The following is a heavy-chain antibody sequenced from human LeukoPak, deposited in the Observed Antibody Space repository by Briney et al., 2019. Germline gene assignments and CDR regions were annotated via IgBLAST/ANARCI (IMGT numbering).Heavy chain of an antibody. D-gene: IGHD2-15*01. J-gene: IGHJ4*02. CDR2: ISGSGGST. V-gene: IGHV3-23*01. CDR3: ARDVVVAATHYFDY. CDR1: GFTFSSYA. Sequence: SGGSLRLSCAASGFTFSSYAMSWVRQAPGKGLEWVSAISGSGGSTYYADSVKGRFTISRDNSKNTLYLQMNSLRAEDTAVYYCARDVVVAATHYFDYWGQGTLVTVSS.